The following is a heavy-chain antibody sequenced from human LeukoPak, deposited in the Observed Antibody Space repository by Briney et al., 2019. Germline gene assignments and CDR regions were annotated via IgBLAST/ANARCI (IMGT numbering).Heavy chain of an antibody. CDR1: GYTFTSYD. CDR2: MNPNSGNT. J-gene: IGHJ5*02. Sequence: GASVKVSCKASGYTFTSYDINWVRQATGQGLEWMGWMNPNSGNTGYAQKFQGRVTMTRNTSISTAYMELSSLRSEDTAVYYCARAVCSSTSCYGEWFDPWGQGTLVTVSS. V-gene: IGHV1-8*01. D-gene: IGHD2-2*01. CDR3: ARAVCSSTSCYGEWFDP.